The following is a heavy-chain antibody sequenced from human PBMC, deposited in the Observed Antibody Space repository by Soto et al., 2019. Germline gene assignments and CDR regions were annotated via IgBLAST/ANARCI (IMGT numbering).Heavy chain of an antibody. CDR3: VREAYIGYGHAIDY. Sequence: SETLSLTCAVSGVTISTYYWSWIRQPPGKGLEWIGYNYHSGTTNYNPSLKSRVTISVDTSKNQFSLRLTSVTAADTAIYYCVREAYIGYGHAIDYWGKGTLVPVYS. V-gene: IGHV4-59*01. CDR1: GVTISTYY. CDR2: NYHSGTT. D-gene: IGHD5-12*01. J-gene: IGHJ4*02.